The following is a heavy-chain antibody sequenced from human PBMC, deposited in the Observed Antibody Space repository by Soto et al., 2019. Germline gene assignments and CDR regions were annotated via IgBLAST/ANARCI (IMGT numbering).Heavy chain of an antibody. CDR1: GGSFSGYY. D-gene: IGHD6-13*01. V-gene: IGHV4-34*01. CDR3: ARGPYSRSWSVGRYSGIAV. CDR2: INHSGST. J-gene: IGHJ6*01. Sequence: SETLSLTCAVYGGSFSGYYWSWIRQPPGKGLEWIGEINHSGSTNYNPSLKSRVTMSVDTSKNQFSLKLSSVTAADTAVYYCARGPYSRSWSVGRYSGIAVWGQGRTVTV.